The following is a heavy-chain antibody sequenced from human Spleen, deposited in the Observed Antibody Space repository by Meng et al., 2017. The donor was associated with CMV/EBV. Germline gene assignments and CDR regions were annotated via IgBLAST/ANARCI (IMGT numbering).Heavy chain of an antibody. CDR1: GFTFSNAW. V-gene: IGHV3-30-3*01. CDR2: ISYDGSNK. CDR3: ARGSYYDSSGHTDY. Sequence: GESLKISCAASGFTFSNAWMTWVRQAPGKGLEWVAVISYDGSNKYYADSVKGRFTISRDNSKNTLYLQMNSLRAEDTAVYYCARGSYYDSSGHTDYWGQGTLVTVSS. D-gene: IGHD3-22*01. J-gene: IGHJ4*02.